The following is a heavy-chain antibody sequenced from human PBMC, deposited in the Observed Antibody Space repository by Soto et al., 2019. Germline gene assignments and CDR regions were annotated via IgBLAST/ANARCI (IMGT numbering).Heavy chain of an antibody. CDR2: VSGDGSSR. D-gene: IGHD3-3*01. V-gene: IGHV3-74*01. J-gene: IGHJ4*02. CDR3: ARDGGPTFGVVITHDY. Sequence: GGSLRLSCAASGFTFSSSWMHWVRQAPGKGLVWVSRVSGDGSSRNYADSVKGRFTISRDNAKNTLYLQMNSLRAEDAAVYYCARDGGPTFGVVITHDYWGQGTRVTV. CDR1: GFTFSSSW.